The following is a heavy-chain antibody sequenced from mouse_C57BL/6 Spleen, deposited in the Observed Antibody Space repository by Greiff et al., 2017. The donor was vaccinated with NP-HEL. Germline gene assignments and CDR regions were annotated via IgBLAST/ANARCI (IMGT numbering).Heavy chain of an antibody. CDR2: IYPGSGNT. D-gene: IGHD2-5*01. CDR1: GYTFTDYY. V-gene: IGHV1-76*01. Sequence: QVQLQQSGAELVRPGASVKLSCKASGYTFTDYYINWVKQRPGQGLEWIARIYPGSGNTYYNEKFKGKATLTAEKSSSTAYMQLSSLTSEDSAVYFCARGYYSNRAWFAYWGQGTLVTVSA. J-gene: IGHJ3*01. CDR3: ARGYYSNRAWFAY.